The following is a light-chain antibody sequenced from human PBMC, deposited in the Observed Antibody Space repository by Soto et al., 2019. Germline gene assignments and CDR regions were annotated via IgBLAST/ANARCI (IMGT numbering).Light chain of an antibody. CDR2: EVN. J-gene: IGLJ1*01. CDR1: RSDIGDSNF. CDR3: ASFRSGTLLV. V-gene: IGLV2-14*01. Sequence: QSVLTQPASVSGSPGQSVTISCTGPRSDIGDSNFISWYQHSPGKAPRLLIYEVNNRPSGVSKRFSGSKAGNTASLTISGLLDDDEADYFCASFRSGTLLVLGSGTKVT.